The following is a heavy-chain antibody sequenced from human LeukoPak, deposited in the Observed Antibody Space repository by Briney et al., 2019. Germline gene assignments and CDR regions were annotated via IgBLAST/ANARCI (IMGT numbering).Heavy chain of an antibody. V-gene: IGHV4-61*08. D-gene: IGHD4-23*01. CDR2: SYFTGNP. CDR1: GGSISSGGYY. J-gene: IGHJ4*02. Sequence: SETLSLTCTVSGGSISSGGYYWSWIRQHPGKGLEWIGHSYFTGNPNYNPSLKSRVTISVDPPKYQFSLKLTSVTAADTAVYYCAGLRSTVAWASFDYWGQGILVIVSS. CDR3: AGLRSTVAWASFDY.